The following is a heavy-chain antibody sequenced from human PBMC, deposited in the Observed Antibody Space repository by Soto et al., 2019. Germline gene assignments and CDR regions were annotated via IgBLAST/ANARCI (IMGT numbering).Heavy chain of an antibody. D-gene: IGHD1-1*01. Sequence: ASVKVSCKASGGTFSSYAISWVRQAPGQGLEWMGWINPNSGGTNYAQKFQGWVTMTRDTSISTAYMELSRLRSDDTAVYYCARGSLARAFDYWGQGTLVTVSS. J-gene: IGHJ4*02. CDR1: GGTFSSYA. CDR3: ARGSLARAFDY. CDR2: INPNSGGT. V-gene: IGHV1-2*04.